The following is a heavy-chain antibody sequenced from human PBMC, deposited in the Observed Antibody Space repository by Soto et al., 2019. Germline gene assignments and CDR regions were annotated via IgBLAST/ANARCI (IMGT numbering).Heavy chain of an antibody. D-gene: IGHD6-6*01. CDR1: GFTFSSYG. CDR2: ISYDGSNQ. Sequence: QVQLVESGGGVVQPGRSLRLSCAASGFTFSSYGMHWVRQAPGKGLEWVAVISYDGSNQYYADSVKGRLTISRDNSKNTLYLQMNSLRAEDTAVYYCAKDRGGIAARSYYYHGMDVLGQGTTVTVSS. CDR3: AKDRGGIAARSYYYHGMDV. J-gene: IGHJ6*01. V-gene: IGHV3-30*18.